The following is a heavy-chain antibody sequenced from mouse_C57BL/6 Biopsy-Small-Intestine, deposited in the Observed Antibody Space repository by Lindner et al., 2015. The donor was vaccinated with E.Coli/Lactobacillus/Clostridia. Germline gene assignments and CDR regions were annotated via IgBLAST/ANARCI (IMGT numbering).Heavy chain of an antibody. CDR1: GYAFSSSW. Sequence: VQLQESGPELVKPGASVKISCKASGYAFSSSWMNWVKQRPGKGLEWIGRIYPGDGDTTYNGKFKGKATLTADKSSSTAYMQLSSLTSEDSAVYFCARRTGYFDAWGTGTTVTVSS. CDR2: IYPGDGDT. CDR3: ARRTGYFDA. V-gene: IGHV1-82*01. J-gene: IGHJ1*03.